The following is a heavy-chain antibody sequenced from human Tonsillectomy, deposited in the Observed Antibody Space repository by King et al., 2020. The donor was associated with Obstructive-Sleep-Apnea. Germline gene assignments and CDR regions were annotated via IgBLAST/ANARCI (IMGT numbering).Heavy chain of an antibody. D-gene: IGHD3-3*01. CDR1: RFTFSSYA. V-gene: IGHV3-23*04. CDR3: AKDGEGYDFWSGYYPDY. Sequence: VQLVESGGGLVQPGGSLRLSCAASRFTFSSYAMSWVRQAPGKGLEWVSAISGSVVTTYYADSVKGRFTISRDNSKNTLYLQMNGLRAEDTAVYYCAKDGEGYDFWSGYYPDYWGQGTLVTVSS. J-gene: IGHJ4*02. CDR2: ISGSVVTT.